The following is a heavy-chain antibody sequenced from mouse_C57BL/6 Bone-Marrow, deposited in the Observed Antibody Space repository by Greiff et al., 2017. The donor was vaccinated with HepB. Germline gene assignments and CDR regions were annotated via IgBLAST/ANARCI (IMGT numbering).Heavy chain of an antibody. CDR2: IYPRSGNT. CDR1: GYTFTSYG. D-gene: IGHD2-5*01. Sequence: VQLQQSGAELARPGASVKLSCKASGYTFTSYGISWVKQRTGQGLEWIGEIYPRSGNTYYNEKFKGKATLTADKSSSTAYMELRSLTSEDSAVYFCARKGDGPYSNCLWGQGTTLTVSS. CDR3: ARKGDGPYSNCL. V-gene: IGHV1-81*01. J-gene: IGHJ2*01.